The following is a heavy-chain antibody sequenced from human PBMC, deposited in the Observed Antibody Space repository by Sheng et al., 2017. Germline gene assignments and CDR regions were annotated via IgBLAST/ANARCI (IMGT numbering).Heavy chain of an antibody. CDR2: IIPIFGTA. CDR3: AASAHPKKGERLWSGLLFDY. CDR1: GGTFSSYA. J-gene: IGHJ4*02. Sequence: QVQLVQSGAEVKKPGSSVKVSCKASGGTFSSYAISWVRQAPGQGLEWMGGIIPIFGTANYAQKFQGRVTITADESTSTAYMELSSLRSEDTAVYYCAASAHPKKGERLWSGLLFDYWGQGTLVTVSS. D-gene: IGHD3-3*01. V-gene: IGHV1-69*13.